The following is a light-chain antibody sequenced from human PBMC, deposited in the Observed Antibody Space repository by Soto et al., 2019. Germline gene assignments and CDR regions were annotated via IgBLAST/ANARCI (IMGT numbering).Light chain of an antibody. J-gene: IGKJ3*01. V-gene: IGKV1-12*01. CDR1: QAIRTA. CDR2: AAS. CDR3: QQANSFPPT. Sequence: DIQMTQSPSSVSASVGDRVTITCRASQAIRTALGWYQQRPGKVPKLLIYAASTLQSGVPSRFSGSGSGTDFTLTISSLQPEDFATYYCQQANSFPPTFGPGTKVDIK.